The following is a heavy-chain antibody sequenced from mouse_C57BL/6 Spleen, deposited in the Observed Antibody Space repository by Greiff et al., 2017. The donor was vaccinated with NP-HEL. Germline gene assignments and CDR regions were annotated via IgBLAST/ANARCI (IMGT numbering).Heavy chain of an antibody. J-gene: IGHJ4*01. CDR1: GYTFTSYW. Sequence: QVQLQQPGAELVKPGASVKLSCKASGYTFTSYWMHWVKQRPGQGLEWIGMIHPNSGSTNYNEKFKSKATLTVDKSYSPAYMPLRSLTSEDSAVDYCARERSTPEAMDYWGQGTSVTVSS. CDR3: ARERSTPEAMDY. CDR2: IHPNSGST. V-gene: IGHV1-64*01. D-gene: IGHD2-1*01.